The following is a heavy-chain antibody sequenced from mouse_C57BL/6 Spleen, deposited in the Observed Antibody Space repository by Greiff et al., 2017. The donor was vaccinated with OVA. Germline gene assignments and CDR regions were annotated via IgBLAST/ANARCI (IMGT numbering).Heavy chain of an antibody. J-gene: IGHJ1*03. CDR1: GFSFNTYA. V-gene: IGHV10-1*01. CDR3: VRGIYYYGSSYDWYFDV. Sequence: DVMLVESGGGLVQPKGSLKLSCAASGFSFNTYAMNWVRQAPGKGLEWVARIRSKSNNYATYYADSVKDRFTISRDDSESMLYLQMNNLKTEDTAMYYCVRGIYYYGSSYDWYFDVWGTGTTVTVSS. CDR2: IRSKSNNYAT. D-gene: IGHD1-1*01.